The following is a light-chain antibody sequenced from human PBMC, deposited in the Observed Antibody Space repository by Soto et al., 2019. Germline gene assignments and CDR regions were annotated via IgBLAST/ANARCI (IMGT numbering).Light chain of an antibody. V-gene: IGKV3-15*01. CDR2: DTS. Sequence: EIVMTQSPGTLSVSPGESATLSCRASQSVSSNLAWYQQKPGQAPRLLIYDTSTRPTGVPARFSGSGSGTELTLTVSSLQSEDVAIYYCQQYNNWTLTFGQGNKLEIK. CDR3: QQYNNWTLT. CDR1: QSVSSN. J-gene: IGKJ2*01.